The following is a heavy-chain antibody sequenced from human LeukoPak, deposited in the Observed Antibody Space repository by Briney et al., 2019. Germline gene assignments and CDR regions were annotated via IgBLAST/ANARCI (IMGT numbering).Heavy chain of an antibody. CDR1: GGTFSSYA. Sequence: GASVNVSCKASGGTFSSYAISWVRQAPGQGLEWMGGIIPIFGTANYAQKFQGRVTITADESTSTAYMELSSLRSEDTAVYYCARDFSDDYGDYEGLDYYYYGMDVWGQGTTVTVSS. D-gene: IGHD4-17*01. CDR2: IIPIFGTA. J-gene: IGHJ6*02. V-gene: IGHV1-69*13. CDR3: ARDFSDDYGDYEGLDYYYYGMDV.